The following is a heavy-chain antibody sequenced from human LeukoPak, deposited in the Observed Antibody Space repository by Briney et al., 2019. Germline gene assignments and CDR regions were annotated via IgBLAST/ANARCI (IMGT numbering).Heavy chain of an antibody. V-gene: IGHV3-30*03. CDR2: ISYDGSNK. CDR1: GFTFSSYG. J-gene: IGHJ4*02. CDR3: ARGSSSWSN. D-gene: IGHD6-13*01. Sequence: PGGSLRLSCAASGFTFSSYGMHWVRQAPGKGLEWVAVISYDGSNKYYADSVKGRFTISRDNAKNSLYLQMNSLRDEDTAIYYCARGSSSWSNWGQGTLVTVSS.